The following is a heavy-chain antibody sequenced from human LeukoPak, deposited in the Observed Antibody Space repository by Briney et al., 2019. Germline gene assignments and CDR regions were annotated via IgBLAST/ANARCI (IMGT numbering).Heavy chain of an antibody. D-gene: IGHD1-26*01. CDR2: INPSSGGT. V-gene: IGHV1-2*02. CDR3: ARGGIVGAPSSFFD. J-gene: IGHJ4*02. Sequence: ASVKVSCKASGYTFTGHYMNWVRQAPGQGLEWMGKINPSSGGTGYAQKFQGRVTMTRDTSISTAYMELSRLRSDDTAVYYCARGGIVGAPSSFFDWGQGTLVTVSS. CDR1: GYTFTGHY.